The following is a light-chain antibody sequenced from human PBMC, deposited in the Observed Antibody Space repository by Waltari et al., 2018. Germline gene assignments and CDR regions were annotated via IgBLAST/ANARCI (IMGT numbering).Light chain of an antibody. CDR2: GGN. V-gene: IGLV3-19*01. CDR1: TLRNYF. Sequence: SSELTQDPAVSVALGQTVRITCQGDTLRNYFATWYQQKPRQAPELVNYGGNNRPSGIPDRVSGSSSGNTASLTITGAQAEDEADYYCNSRDSSHNRVVFGGGTKLTVL. CDR3: NSRDSSHNRVV. J-gene: IGLJ2*01.